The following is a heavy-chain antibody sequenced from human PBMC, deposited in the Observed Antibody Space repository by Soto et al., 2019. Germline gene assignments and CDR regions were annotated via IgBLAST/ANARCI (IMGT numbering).Heavy chain of an antibody. J-gene: IGHJ5*02. D-gene: IGHD1-26*01. V-gene: IGHV1-18*04. Sequence: QVPLVQSGAEVKKPGASVKVSCKASGYTFTSYGISWVRQAPGQGLEWMGWISAYNGNTNYAQKLQGRVTMTTDTSTSTAYMELRSLRLGDTAVYYCAGEKGWELPENWFDPWGQGTLFTVSS. CDR2: ISAYNGNT. CDR1: GYTFTSYG. CDR3: AGEKGWELPENWFDP.